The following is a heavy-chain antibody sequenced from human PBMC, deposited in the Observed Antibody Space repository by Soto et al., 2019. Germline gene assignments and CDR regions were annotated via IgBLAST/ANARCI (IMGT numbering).Heavy chain of an antibody. V-gene: IGHV3-74*01. Sequence: EVQLVESGGGLVQPGGSLRLSCAASGFTFSNYWMLWVRQSPGKGLVWVSRIKTDGSDTHYADSVTGRFTISRDNAKNTLYLQMNSLRDEDTAVYYCARPRTSDWAYDIWGQGTMVIVSS. CDR3: ARPRTSDWAYDI. J-gene: IGHJ3*02. D-gene: IGHD3-9*01. CDR1: GFTFSNYW. CDR2: IKTDGSDT.